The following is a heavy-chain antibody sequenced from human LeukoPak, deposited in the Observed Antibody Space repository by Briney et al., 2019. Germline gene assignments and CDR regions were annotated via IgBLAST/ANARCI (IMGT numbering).Heavy chain of an antibody. V-gene: IGHV4-34*01. Sequence: SETLSLTCAVYDGSFSGYYWSWIRQPPGKGLEWIGEINHSGSTNYNPSLKSRVTISVDTSKNQFSLKLSSVTAADTAVYYCASGTWIQLWFYWGQGTLVTVSS. CDR3: ASGTWIQLWFY. J-gene: IGHJ4*02. CDR1: DGSFSGYY. D-gene: IGHD5-18*01. CDR2: INHSGST.